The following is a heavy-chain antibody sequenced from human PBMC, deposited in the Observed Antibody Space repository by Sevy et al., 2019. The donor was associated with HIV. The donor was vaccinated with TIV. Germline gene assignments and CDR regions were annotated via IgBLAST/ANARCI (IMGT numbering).Heavy chain of an antibody. CDR2: ISATDGST. V-gene: IGHV3-23*01. CDR1: GFSISTHA. D-gene: IGHD5-18*01. J-gene: IGHJ4*02. CDR3: AAGDTAFLADLDF. Sequence: GGSLRLSCGASGFSISTHAMNWVHQAPGRGLEWISGISATDGSTHYADSVKGRFTISRDNSKNTVHLQMNSLRAEDTALYYCAAGDTAFLADLDFWGQGTLVTISS.